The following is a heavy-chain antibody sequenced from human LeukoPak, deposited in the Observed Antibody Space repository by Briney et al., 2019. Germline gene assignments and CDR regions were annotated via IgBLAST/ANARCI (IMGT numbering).Heavy chain of an antibody. Sequence: GGSLRLSCAASGFTFSSYAMSWVRQAPGKGLEWVSLISGSGGTTYYADSVKGRFTISRDNSKNTLYLQMNSLRAEDAAVYYCAKKRIAAAGKPDFDYWGQGTLVTVSS. CDR3: AKKRIAAAGKPDFDY. CDR2: ISGSGGTT. CDR1: GFTFSSYA. D-gene: IGHD6-13*01. V-gene: IGHV3-23*01. J-gene: IGHJ4*02.